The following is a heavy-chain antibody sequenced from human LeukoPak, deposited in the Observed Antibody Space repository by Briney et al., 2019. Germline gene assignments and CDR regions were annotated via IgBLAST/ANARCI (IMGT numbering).Heavy chain of an antibody. CDR1: GGSIDNYF. J-gene: IGHJ2*01. D-gene: IGHD3-16*02. V-gene: IGHV4-59*12. CDR2: IYYTGRT. CDR3: ARDGQVIVQKTIEWYFDL. Sequence: PSETLSLTCTVSGGSIDNYFWNWIRQTPGKGLEWIGYIYYTGRTEYNSALRSRVTISLDTPNNQFSLKLTSVTAADTAVYYCARDGQVIVQKTIEWYFDLWGRGTLVIVSS.